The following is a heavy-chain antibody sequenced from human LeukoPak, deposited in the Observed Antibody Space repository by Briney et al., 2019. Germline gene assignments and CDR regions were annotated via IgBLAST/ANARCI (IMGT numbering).Heavy chain of an antibody. CDR1: GYTFTGYY. Sequence: GASVKVSCKASGYTFTGYYMHWVRQAPGQGLEWMGWINPNSGGTNYAQKFQGRVTMTRDTSISTAYMELSRLRSDDTAVYYCARDYDFWSGYCGYWGQGTLVTVSS. V-gene: IGHV1-2*02. CDR2: INPNSGGT. J-gene: IGHJ4*02. CDR3: ARDYDFWSGYCGY. D-gene: IGHD3-3*01.